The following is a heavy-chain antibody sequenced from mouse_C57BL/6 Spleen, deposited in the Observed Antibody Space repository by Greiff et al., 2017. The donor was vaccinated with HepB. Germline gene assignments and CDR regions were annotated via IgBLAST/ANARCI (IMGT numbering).Heavy chain of an antibody. V-gene: IGHV7-3*01. J-gene: IGHJ1*03. CDR1: GFTFTDYY. Sequence: EVKLLESGGGLVQPGGSLSLSCAASGFTFTDYYMSWVRQPPGKALEWLGFIRNKANGYTTEYSASVKGTFTISRDNSQSSLYLQMYALGAEDSATYYCARYSRYFDVWGTGTTVTVSS. CDR2: IRNKANGYTT. CDR3: ARYSRYFDV.